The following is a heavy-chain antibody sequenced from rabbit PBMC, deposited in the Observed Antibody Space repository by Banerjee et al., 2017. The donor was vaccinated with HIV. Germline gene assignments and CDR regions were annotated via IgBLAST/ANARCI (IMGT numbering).Heavy chain of an antibody. V-gene: IGHV1S45*01. D-gene: IGHD4-1*01. CDR3: ARDLAGVIGWNFGL. CDR1: GFSFSNKYV. J-gene: IGHJ4*01. CDR2: IDIGNKGGT. Sequence: QEQLEESGGDLVKPEGSLTLTCTASGFSFSNKYVMCWVRQAPGKGLEWIACIDIGNKGGTYDASWAKGRFTISKTASTTVTLQMTRLTAADTATYFCARDLAGVIGWNFGLWGPGTLVTVS.